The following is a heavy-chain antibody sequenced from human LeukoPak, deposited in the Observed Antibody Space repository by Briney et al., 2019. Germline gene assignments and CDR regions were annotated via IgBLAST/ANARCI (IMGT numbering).Heavy chain of an antibody. Sequence: SETLSLTCTVSGGSISSYYWSWIRQPPGKGLEWIGCIYYSGSTNYNPSVKSRVTISVDTSKNQFSLKLSSVAAADTAVYYCARVDGSCSGGSCPSGNWFDPWGQGTLVTVSS. J-gene: IGHJ5*02. CDR2: IYYSGST. CDR3: ARVDGSCSGGSCPSGNWFDP. D-gene: IGHD2-15*01. CDR1: GGSISSYY. V-gene: IGHV4-59*08.